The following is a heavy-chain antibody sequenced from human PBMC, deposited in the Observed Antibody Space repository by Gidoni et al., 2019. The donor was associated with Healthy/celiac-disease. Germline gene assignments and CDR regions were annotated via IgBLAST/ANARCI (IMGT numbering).Heavy chain of an antibody. V-gene: IGHV3-23*01. CDR2: ISGSGGST. D-gene: IGHD2-2*01. J-gene: IGHJ5*02. CDR3: AKDGYIVVVPAAWNWFDP. CDR1: FTFSSYD. Sequence: FTFSSYDMSWVRQAPGKGLEWVSAISGSGGSTYYADSVKGRFTISRDNSKNTLYLQMNSLRAEDTAVYYCAKDGYIVVVPAAWNWFDPWGQGTLVTVSS.